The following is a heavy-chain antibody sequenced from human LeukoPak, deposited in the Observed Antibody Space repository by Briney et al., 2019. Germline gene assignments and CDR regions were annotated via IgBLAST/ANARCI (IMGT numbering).Heavy chain of an antibody. V-gene: IGHV3-23*01. D-gene: IGHD2-2*01. J-gene: IGHJ6*02. Sequence: GGSLRLSCAASGFTFSSYAMSWVRQAPGKGLEWVSAISGSGGSTYYADSVKGRFTISRDNSKNTLYLQMNSLRAEDTAVYYRAKDQYCSSTSCYGMDVWGQGTTVTVSS. CDR2: ISGSGGST. CDR1: GFTFSSYA. CDR3: AKDQYCSSTSCYGMDV.